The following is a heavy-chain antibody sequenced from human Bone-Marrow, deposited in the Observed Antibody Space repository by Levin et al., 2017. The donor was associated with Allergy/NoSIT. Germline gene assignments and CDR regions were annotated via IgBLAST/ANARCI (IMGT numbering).Heavy chain of an antibody. Sequence: TLSNYAMHWVRQAPGKGLEWVAGISYDGSDKYYADSVKGRFTISRDNSKNTLYLQMNSLRGEDTAMYYCASGYGSSWNYWGQGTLVTVSS. CDR1: TLSNYA. D-gene: IGHD6-13*01. CDR2: ISYDGSDK. J-gene: IGHJ4*02. CDR3: ASGYGSSWNY. V-gene: IGHV3-30*04.